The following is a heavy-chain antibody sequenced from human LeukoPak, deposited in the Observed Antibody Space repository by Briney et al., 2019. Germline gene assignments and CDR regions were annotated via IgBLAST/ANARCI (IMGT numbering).Heavy chain of an antibody. Sequence: SVKVSCKASGGTFSSYAFTWVRQAPGQGLEWMGGIIPIFGTANYAQKFQGRVTITADESTSTAYMELSSLRSEDTAVYYCARVHDLENTAMVMVGNWFDPWGQGTLVTVSS. V-gene: IGHV1-69*13. D-gene: IGHD5-18*01. CDR3: ARVHDLENTAMVMVGNWFDP. CDR1: GGTFSSYA. J-gene: IGHJ5*02. CDR2: IIPIFGTA.